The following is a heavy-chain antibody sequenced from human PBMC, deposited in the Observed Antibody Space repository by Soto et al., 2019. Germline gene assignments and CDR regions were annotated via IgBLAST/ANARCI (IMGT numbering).Heavy chain of an antibody. J-gene: IGHJ4*02. CDR3: ARDFYTTSYYFDY. CDR2: VSSSSNYI. Sequence: EVQLVESGGGLVKPGGSLRLSCVASGFTFSSNSMNWVRQAPGKGLEWVSCVSSSSNYIYYADSVKSRFTISRDNAKNSLYLQMNSLRAEDTAVYYCARDFYTTSYYFDYLGQGTLVTVSS. D-gene: IGHD6-13*01. CDR1: GFTFSSNS. V-gene: IGHV3-21*01.